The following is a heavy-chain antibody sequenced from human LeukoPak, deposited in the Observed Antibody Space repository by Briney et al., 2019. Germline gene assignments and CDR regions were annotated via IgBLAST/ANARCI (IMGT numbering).Heavy chain of an antibody. CDR3: ARASRGDSTYYGMDV. D-gene: IGHD4-17*01. CDR2: IYSGGST. Sequence: GGSLRLSCAASGFTVSSNYMSWVRQAPGKGLEWVSVIYSGGSTYYADSVKGRFTISRDNSKNTLYLQMNSLRAEDTAVYYCARASRGDSTYYGMDVWGQGTTVTVSS. V-gene: IGHV3-66*01. CDR1: GFTVSSNY. J-gene: IGHJ6*02.